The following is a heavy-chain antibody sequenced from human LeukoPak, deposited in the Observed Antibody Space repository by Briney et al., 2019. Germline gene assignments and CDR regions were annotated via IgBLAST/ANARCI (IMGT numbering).Heavy chain of an antibody. CDR2: ISFNGRNT. J-gene: IGHJ3*01. CDR3: VRDIELST. V-gene: IGHV3-23*01. Sequence: PGGSLRLSCAASGFNFGDSAMSWVRQTPRKGLEWVSLISFNGRNTYYGDSVKGRFIISRDNSKDTVYLQMNSLRAEDTAIFYCVRDIELSTWGPGTMVTVSS. D-gene: IGHD3-16*02. CDR1: GFNFGDSA.